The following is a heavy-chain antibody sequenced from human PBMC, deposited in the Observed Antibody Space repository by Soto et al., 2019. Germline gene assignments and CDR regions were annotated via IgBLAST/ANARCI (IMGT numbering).Heavy chain of an antibody. CDR2: LSGSGGST. V-gene: IGHV3-23*01. J-gene: IGHJ6*02. Sequence: EVQLLESGGGLVQPGGSLRLSCAASGFTFSSYALSWVRQAPGQGLEWVSALSGSGGSTYYADSVKGRFTISRDNSQNTLYMQMHSLRAEDTAVYYWANGVVPSGGYYSYGMDVRGQGTTVTVSS. CDR1: GFTFSSYA. CDR3: ANGVVPSGGYYSYGMDV. D-gene: IGHD2-21*01.